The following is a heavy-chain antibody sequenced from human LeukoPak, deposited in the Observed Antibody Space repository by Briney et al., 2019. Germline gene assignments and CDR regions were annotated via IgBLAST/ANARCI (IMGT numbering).Heavy chain of an antibody. J-gene: IGHJ6*03. CDR2: IYTRGST. V-gene: IGHV4-4*09. CDR1: GGSISSYY. CDR3: AREITWHMDV. D-gene: IGHD1-14*01. Sequence: SETLSLTCTVSGGSISSYYWSWIRQPPGKGLEWIGYIYTRGSTNYNPSLKSRVTISVDTSKNQFSLKLSSVTAADTAVYYCAREITWHMDVWGKGTTVTVSS.